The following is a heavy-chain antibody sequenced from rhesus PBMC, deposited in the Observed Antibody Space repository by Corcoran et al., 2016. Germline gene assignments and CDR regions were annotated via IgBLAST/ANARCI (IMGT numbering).Heavy chain of an antibody. CDR1: GATISRGYYY. D-gene: IGHD5-24*01. CDR2: IYSNSENT. Sequence: QVQLQESGPGVVKPSETLSLTCAVSGATISRGYYYWSWIRHPPGRGLSWIGGIYSNSENTHYNPCLKSRVTISKDTSKNQFSLKLSSVTATDTAGYYCAREAAGTVFDYWGQGVLVTVSS. J-gene: IGHJ4*01. V-gene: IGHV4S12*01. CDR3: AREAAGTVFDY.